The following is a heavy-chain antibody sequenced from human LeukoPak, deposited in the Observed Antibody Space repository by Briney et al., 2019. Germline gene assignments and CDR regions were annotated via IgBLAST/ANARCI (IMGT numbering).Heavy chain of an antibody. CDR1: GFTFSSYS. V-gene: IGHV3-30*03. CDR3: ARDLGTTPCDY. D-gene: IGHD1-1*01. Sequence: GGSLRLSCAASGFTFSSYSMNWVRQAPGKGLEWVAVISYDGSNKYYADSVKGRFTISRDNSKNTLYLQMNSLRAEDTAVYYCARDLGTTPCDYWGQGTLVTVSS. CDR2: ISYDGSNK. J-gene: IGHJ4*02.